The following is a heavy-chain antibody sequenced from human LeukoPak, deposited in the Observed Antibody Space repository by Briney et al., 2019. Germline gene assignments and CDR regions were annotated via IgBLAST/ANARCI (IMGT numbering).Heavy chain of an antibody. D-gene: IGHD4-23*01. CDR2: INHSGST. CDR1: GGSFSGYY. Sequence: SETLSLTCAVYGGSFSGYYWSWIRQPPGKGLEWIGEINHSGSTNYNPSLKSRVTISVDTSKSQFSLKLSSVTAADTAVYYCARGQTTVVTPYFDYWGQGTLVTVSS. V-gene: IGHV4-34*01. CDR3: ARGQTTVVTPYFDY. J-gene: IGHJ4*02.